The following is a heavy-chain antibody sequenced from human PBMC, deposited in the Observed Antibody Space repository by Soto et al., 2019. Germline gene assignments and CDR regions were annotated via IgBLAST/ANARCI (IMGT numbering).Heavy chain of an antibody. Sequence: PGGSLRLSCAASGFTFSSYGMHWVRQAPGKGLEWVAVISYDGSNKYYADSVKGRFTISRDNSKNTLYLQMNSLRAEDTAVYYCARELYYYDSSGLDWGQGTRVTVSS. CDR3: ARELYYYDSSGLD. D-gene: IGHD3-22*01. CDR2: ISYDGSNK. V-gene: IGHV3-30*03. J-gene: IGHJ3*01. CDR1: GFTFSSYG.